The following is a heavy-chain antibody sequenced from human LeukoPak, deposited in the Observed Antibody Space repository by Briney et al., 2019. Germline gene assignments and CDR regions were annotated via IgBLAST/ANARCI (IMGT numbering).Heavy chain of an antibody. Sequence: PSETLSLTCTVSGGSISTYYWSWIRQPPGKGLEWIGYIYNSWSTNYNPSLHSRVTISVDTSKNQFSLRLTSVTAADTAVYYCAKAVAAAGRFGFDPWGQGTLVTVSS. V-gene: IGHV4-59*01. CDR3: AKAVAAAGRFGFDP. CDR1: GGSISTYY. D-gene: IGHD6-13*01. CDR2: IYNSWST. J-gene: IGHJ5*02.